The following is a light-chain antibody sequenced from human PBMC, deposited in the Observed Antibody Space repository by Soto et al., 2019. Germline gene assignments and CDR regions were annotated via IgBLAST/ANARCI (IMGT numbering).Light chain of an antibody. CDR3: CSFALRSTLI. CDR2: EVN. V-gene: IGLV2-8*01. CDR1: SSDVGAYNY. Sequence: QSVLTQPPSASGSPGQSVTISCTGTSSDVGAYNYVCWYQQHPGKAPKLMIYEVNKRPSGVPDRFSGSKSGNTASLTVSGLQAGDEADYYCCSFALRSTLIFGGGTKLTVL. J-gene: IGLJ2*01.